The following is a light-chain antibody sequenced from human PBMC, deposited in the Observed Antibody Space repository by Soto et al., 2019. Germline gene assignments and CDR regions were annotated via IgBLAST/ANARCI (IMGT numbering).Light chain of an antibody. CDR1: HSNIGTKA. CDR3: ASWDDSLNGVV. V-gene: IGLV1-44*01. Sequence: QSVLTQPPSASGTPGQRVTISCSGSHSNIGTKAVKWFQQVPGAAPKSLIYKTDQRPSGVPDRFSGSKSGTLASLAISGLQPEDEADYYCASWDDSLNGVVFGGGTQLTVL. CDR2: KTD. J-gene: IGLJ3*02.